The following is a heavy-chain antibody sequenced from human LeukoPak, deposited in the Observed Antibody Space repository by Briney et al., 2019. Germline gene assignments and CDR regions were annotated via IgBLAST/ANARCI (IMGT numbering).Heavy chain of an antibody. CDR2: IYHSGST. J-gene: IGHJ6*03. D-gene: IGHD1-26*01. CDR3: ASRPLSGSYYYYYYMDV. V-gene: IGHV4-38-2*01. Sequence: PSETLSLTCAVSGYSISSGYYWGWIRQPPGKGLEWIGSIYHSGSTYYNPSLKSRVTISVDTSKNQFSLKLSSVTAAGTAVYYCASRPLSGSYYYYYYMDVWGKGTTVTVSS. CDR1: GYSISSGYY.